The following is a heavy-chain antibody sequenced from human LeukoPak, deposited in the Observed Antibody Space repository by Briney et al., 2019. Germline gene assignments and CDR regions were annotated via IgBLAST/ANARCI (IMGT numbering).Heavy chain of an antibody. V-gene: IGHV3-64*01. D-gene: IGHD2-8*01. CDR1: GFTFRSYG. CDR2: ISGRGGNT. Sequence: PGGAVRLCCAASGFTFRSYGMHWVRQAPGRGLEYVSAISGRGGNTYYANSVKGRYTISRDNSMSTRYLQMGSLRADDMAVYYCARAGEYCSNGVCYGYFDYWGQGTLVTVSS. J-gene: IGHJ4*02. CDR3: ARAGEYCSNGVCYGYFDY.